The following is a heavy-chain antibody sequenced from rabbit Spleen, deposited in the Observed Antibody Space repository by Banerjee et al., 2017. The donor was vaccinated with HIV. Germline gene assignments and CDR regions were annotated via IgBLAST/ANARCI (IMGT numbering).Heavy chain of an antibody. CDR2: IYAGSSGFVGAT. D-gene: IGHD8-1*01. CDR1: GFSFSSSDY. V-gene: IGHV1S40*01. CDR3: ARDSGTSFSSYGMDL. Sequence: QSLEESGGDLVKPGASLTLTCTASGFSFSSSDYMCWVRQAPGKGLEWISCIYAGSSGFVGATYYASWAKGRFTISKTSSTTVTLQMTSLTAADTATYFCARDSGTSFSSYGMDLWGQGTLVTVS. J-gene: IGHJ6*01.